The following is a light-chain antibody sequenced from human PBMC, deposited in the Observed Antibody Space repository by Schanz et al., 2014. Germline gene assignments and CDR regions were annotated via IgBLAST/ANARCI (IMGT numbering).Light chain of an antibody. J-gene: IGKJ1*01. CDR2: DAS. CDR1: QSVSSY. V-gene: IGKV3-11*01. CDR3: QQRSNWPTWT. Sequence: EIVLTQSPATLSLSPGERATLSCRASQSVSSYLAWYQQKPGQAPRLLIYDASNRATGIPARFSGSGSGTXFTLTISSLEPEDFAVYYCQQRSNWPTWTFGQGTKVEIK.